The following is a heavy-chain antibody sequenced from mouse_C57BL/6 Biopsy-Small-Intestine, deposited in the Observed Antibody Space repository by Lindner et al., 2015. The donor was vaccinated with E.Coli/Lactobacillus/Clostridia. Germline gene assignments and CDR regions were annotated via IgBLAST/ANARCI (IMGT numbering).Heavy chain of an antibody. CDR3: ARRRAGMYYFDY. V-gene: IGHV5-17*01. D-gene: IGHD3-3*01. CDR1: GFTFSDYG. CDR2: ISSGSSTI. Sequence: VQLQESGGGLVKPGGSLKLSCAASGFTFSDYGMHWVRQAPXKGLEWVAYISSGSSTIYYADTVKGRFTISRDNAKNTLFLQMTSLRSEDTAMYYCARRRAGMYYFDYWGQGTTLTVSS. J-gene: IGHJ2*01.